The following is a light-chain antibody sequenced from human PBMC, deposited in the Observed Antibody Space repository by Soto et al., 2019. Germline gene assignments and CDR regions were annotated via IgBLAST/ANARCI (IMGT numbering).Light chain of an antibody. CDR1: QSVSSSY. CDR2: GAS. V-gene: IGKV3-20*01. J-gene: IGKJ2*01. CDR3: QQYGSGPPRYT. Sequence: EIVLTQSPGTLSLSPGERATLSCRASQSVSSSYLAWYQQKPGQAPRLLIYGASSRATGIPDRFSGSGSGTDLALTISRLEPEDFAVYYCQQYGSGPPRYTFGQGTKLEIK.